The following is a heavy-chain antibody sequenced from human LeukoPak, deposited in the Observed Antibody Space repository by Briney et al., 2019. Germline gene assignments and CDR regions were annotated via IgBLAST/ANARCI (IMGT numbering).Heavy chain of an antibody. D-gene: IGHD2-15*01. Sequence: GGSLRLSCAASGFTFSSYAMSWIRQAPGKGLEWVAVIWYDGSNKYYADSVKGRFTISRDNSKNTLYLQMNSLRAEDTAVYYCAREMVYCSGGSCSDYFDYWGQGTLVTVSS. CDR2: IWYDGSNK. V-gene: IGHV3-33*08. CDR3: AREMVYCSGGSCSDYFDY. J-gene: IGHJ4*02. CDR1: GFTFSSYA.